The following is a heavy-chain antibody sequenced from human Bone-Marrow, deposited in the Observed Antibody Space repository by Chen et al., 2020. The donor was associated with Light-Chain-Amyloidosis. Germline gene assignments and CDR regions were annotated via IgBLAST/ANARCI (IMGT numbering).Heavy chain of an antibody. CDR2: IYYSGST. D-gene: IGHD2-15*01. V-gene: IGHV4-39*01. CDR3: ARTLPRKGNGYSPPWYFDL. CDR1: GGSISSSSYY. Sequence: QLQLQESGPGLVKPSETLSLTCTVSGGSISSSSYYWGWIRQPPGKGLEWIGSIYYSGSTYYNPSLKSRVTISVDTSKNQFSLKLSSVTAADTAVYYCARTLPRKGNGYSPPWYFDLSGRGTLVTVSS. J-gene: IGHJ2*01.